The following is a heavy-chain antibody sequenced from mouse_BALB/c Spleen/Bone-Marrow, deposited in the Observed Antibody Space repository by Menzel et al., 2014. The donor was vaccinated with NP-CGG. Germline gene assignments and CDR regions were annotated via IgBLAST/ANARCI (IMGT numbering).Heavy chain of an antibody. Sequence: VQLQQSGPGLVAPSQSLSITCTVSGFSLTSYGLHWVRQPPGKGLEWLGVICAGGSTNYNSALMSRLSIGKDNSKSQVFLKMNSLQTDDTAMYYCARDNYGSRVFDYWGQGTTLTASS. CDR1: GFSLTSYG. D-gene: IGHD1-1*01. V-gene: IGHV2-9*02. J-gene: IGHJ2*01. CDR3: ARDNYGSRVFDY. CDR2: ICAGGST.